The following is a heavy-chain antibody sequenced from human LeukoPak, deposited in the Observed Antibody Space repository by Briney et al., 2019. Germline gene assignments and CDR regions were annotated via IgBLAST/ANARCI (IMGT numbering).Heavy chain of an antibody. CDR2: ISGSGGSK. V-gene: IGHV3-23*01. J-gene: IGHJ4*02. CDR1: RFTFSSYA. CDR3: ATEITGTLSD. D-gene: IGHD1-7*01. Sequence: GGSLRLSCAASRFTFSSYAMSWVRQAPGKGLEWVSGISGSGGSKYHADSVKGRFTISRDNSKNTLYLQMNSLRAEDTAVYYCATEITGTLSDWGQGTLVTVSS.